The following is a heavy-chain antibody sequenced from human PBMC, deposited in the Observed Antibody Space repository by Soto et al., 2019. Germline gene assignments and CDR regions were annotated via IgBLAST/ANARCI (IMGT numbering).Heavy chain of an antibody. V-gene: IGHV3-23*01. Sequence: PGGSLRLSCAASGFTFSSYAMSWVRQAPGKGLEWVSAISGSGGSTYYADSVKGRFTISRDNSKNTLYLQMNSLRAEDTAVYYCAKAGTLVVPAASSPAPLYYFDYWGQGTLVTVSS. CDR3: AKAGTLVVPAASSPAPLYYFDY. CDR2: ISGSGGST. J-gene: IGHJ4*02. CDR1: GFTFSSYA. D-gene: IGHD2-2*01.